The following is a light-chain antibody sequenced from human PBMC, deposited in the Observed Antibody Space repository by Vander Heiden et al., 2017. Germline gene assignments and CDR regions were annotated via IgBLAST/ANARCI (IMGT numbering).Light chain of an antibody. J-gene: IGKJ2*01. Sequence: NWYHHNPGKAPKLLIYLTSAFDAGVRSRFSGSGSVTDSTFSLSSLTPEAIATYYCQHQQDLRPMLTFGQGTKLEI. V-gene: IGKV1-33*01. CDR2: LTS. CDR3: QHQQDLRPMLT.